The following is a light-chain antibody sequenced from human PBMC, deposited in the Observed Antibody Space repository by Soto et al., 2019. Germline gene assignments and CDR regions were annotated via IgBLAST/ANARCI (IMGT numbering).Light chain of an antibody. J-gene: IGKJ1*01. CDR1: QSVISNY. CDR3: QQYGSSPST. Sequence: EMVLTQSPGTLSLSPGERATLSCRASQSVISNYITGYQQKPGQAPRRLIFGASSRATGIPDRFSGSGSGTDFTLTISRMEPEDFAVYYCQQYGSSPSTFGQGTKVDIK. CDR2: GAS. V-gene: IGKV3-20*01.